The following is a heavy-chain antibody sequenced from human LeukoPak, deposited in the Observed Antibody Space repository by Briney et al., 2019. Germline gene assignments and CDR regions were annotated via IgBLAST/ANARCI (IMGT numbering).Heavy chain of an antibody. V-gene: IGHV3-30*02. CDR3: AKDYYYDSSGYYSYPGY. CDR2: IRYDGSNK. J-gene: IGHJ4*02. CDR1: GFTFSSYA. D-gene: IGHD3-22*01. Sequence: GGFLRLSCATSGFTFSSYAMSWVRQAPGKGLEWVAFIRYDGSNKYYADSVKGRFTISRDNSKNTLYLQMNSLRAEDTAVYYCAKDYYYDSSGYYSYPGYWGQGTLVTVSS.